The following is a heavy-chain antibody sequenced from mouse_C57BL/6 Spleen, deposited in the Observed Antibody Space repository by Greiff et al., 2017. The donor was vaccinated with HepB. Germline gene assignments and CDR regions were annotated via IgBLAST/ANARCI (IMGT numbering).Heavy chain of an antibody. V-gene: IGHV1-52*01. CDR3: ARWDYGSSYTTYFDV. CDR1: GYTFTSYW. D-gene: IGHD1-1*01. Sequence: QVQLKQPGAELVRPGSSVKLSCKASGYTFTSYWMHWVKQRPIQGLEWIGNIDPSDSETHYNQKFKDKATLTVDKSSSTAYMQLSSLTSEDSAVYYCARWDYGSSYTTYFDVWGTGTTVTVSS. CDR2: IDPSDSET. J-gene: IGHJ1*03.